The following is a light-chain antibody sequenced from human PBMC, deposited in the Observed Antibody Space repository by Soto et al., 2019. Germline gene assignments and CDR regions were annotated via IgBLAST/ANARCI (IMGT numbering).Light chain of an antibody. V-gene: IGLV2-14*01. Sequence: QSALTQPASVSGSPGQSITISCAGTSSDVGGYNYVSWYQQHPGKAPKLMIYDVSNRSSGVSNRFSGSKSGNTASLTISGLQAEDEADYYCILYTSSSAYVFGTGTKLTVL. CDR2: DVS. CDR3: ILYTSSSAYV. CDR1: SSDVGGYNY. J-gene: IGLJ1*01.